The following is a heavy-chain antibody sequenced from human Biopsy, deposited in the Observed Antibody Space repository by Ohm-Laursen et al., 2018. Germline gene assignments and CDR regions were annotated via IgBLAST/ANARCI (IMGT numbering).Heavy chain of an antibody. CDR3: ARSGSDSLNYYFDF. V-gene: IGHV6-1*01. Sequence: QTLSLTCAISGDSVSSNRAAWNWIRPSPSRGLEWLGRTFYRAKWYTDFAVSVKSRITLTPDPSTNQFSLQLNSVTTDDTAVYYCARSGSDSLNYYFDFWGQGTLVTVSS. D-gene: IGHD2-21*02. J-gene: IGHJ4*02. CDR1: GDSVSSNRAA. CDR2: TFYRAKWYT.